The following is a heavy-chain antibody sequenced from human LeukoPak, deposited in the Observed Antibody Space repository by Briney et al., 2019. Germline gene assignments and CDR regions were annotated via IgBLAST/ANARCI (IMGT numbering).Heavy chain of an antibody. D-gene: IGHD5-18*01. CDR3: ARDPTAMVTSSLDY. J-gene: IGHJ4*02. Sequence: PGGSLRLSCAASGFIFDDYGMSWVRQAPGKGLEWVSGINWNGGSTGYADSVKGRFTISRDNAKNSLYLQMNSLRAEDTALYYCARDPTAMVTSSLDYWGQGTLVTVSS. CDR2: INWNGGST. V-gene: IGHV3-20*04. CDR1: GFIFDDYG.